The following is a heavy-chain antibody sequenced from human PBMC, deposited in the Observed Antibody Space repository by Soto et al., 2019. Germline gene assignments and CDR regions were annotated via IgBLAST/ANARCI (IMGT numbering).Heavy chain of an antibody. CDR3: ARVTTLVTGFDY. V-gene: IGHV4-59*01. D-gene: IGHD1-1*01. J-gene: IGHJ4*02. CDR1: GGSISSYY. CDR2: IYYTGST. Sequence: QVQLQESDPGLVKPSETLSLTCTVSGGSISSYYWGWIRQPPGKGLEWIGCIYYTGSTNYSPSLKSRVTISVDTSKNQFSLKLSSVTAADTAVYYCARVTTLVTGFDYWGQGTLVTVSS.